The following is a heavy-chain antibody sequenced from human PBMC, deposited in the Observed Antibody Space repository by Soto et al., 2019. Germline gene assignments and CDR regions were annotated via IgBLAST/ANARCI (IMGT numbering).Heavy chain of an antibody. CDR1: GGSISSSNW. V-gene: IGHV4-4*02. CDR2: IYHSGST. D-gene: IGHD3-10*01. Sequence: QVQLQESGPGLVKPSGTLSLTCAVSGGSISSSNWWSWVRQPPGKGLEWIGEIYHSGSTNYNPSLKSRVTISVDKSKNHFSRKLSSVTAADTAVYYGARRFGLWFGELLSPAFDIWGRGTMVTVSS. CDR3: ARRFGLWFGELLSPAFDI. J-gene: IGHJ3*02.